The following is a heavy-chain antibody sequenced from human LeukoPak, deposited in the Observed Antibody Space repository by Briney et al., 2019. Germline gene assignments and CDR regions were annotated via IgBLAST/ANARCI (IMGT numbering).Heavy chain of an antibody. V-gene: IGHV3-23*01. CDR2: LSGSGAST. J-gene: IGHJ4*02. Sequence: GGSLRLSCAASGFTFSSYAMSWVRQAPGKGLEWVSTLSGSGASTSYADSVKGRFTISRDNSKNTLYLQMNSLRAEDTARYYCAKQEGYCSGGSCYYSDYWGQGTLVTVSS. CDR1: GFTFSSYA. CDR3: AKQEGYCSGGSCYYSDY. D-gene: IGHD2-15*01.